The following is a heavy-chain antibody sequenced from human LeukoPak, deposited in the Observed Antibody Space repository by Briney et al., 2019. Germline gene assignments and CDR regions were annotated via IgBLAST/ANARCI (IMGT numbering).Heavy chain of an antibody. CDR2: IKQDGSEE. CDR1: GFTFSSYW. CDR3: ARDRTGSGWYKDY. Sequence: GGSLRLSCAASGFTFSSYWMSWVRQAPGKGLEWVGNIKQDGSEEYYVDSVKDRFTISRDNAKNSLYLQMNSLRAEDTAVYYCARDRTGSGWYKDYWGQGTLVTVSS. V-gene: IGHV3-7*04. D-gene: IGHD6-19*01. J-gene: IGHJ4*02.